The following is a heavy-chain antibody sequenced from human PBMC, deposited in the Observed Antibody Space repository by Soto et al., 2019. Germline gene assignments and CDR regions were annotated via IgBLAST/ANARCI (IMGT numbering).Heavy chain of an antibody. CDR2: IYSGGST. J-gene: IGHJ6*02. D-gene: IGHD1-26*01. CDR1: GFTVSSNY. Sequence: GGSLRLSCAASGFTVSSNYMIWVRQAPGKGLEWVSVIYSGGSTYYADSVKGRFTISRDNSKNTLYLQMNSLRAEDTAVYYCARLHRNNYYYYGMDVWGQGTTVTVSS. CDR3: ARLHRNNYYYYGMDV. V-gene: IGHV3-53*01.